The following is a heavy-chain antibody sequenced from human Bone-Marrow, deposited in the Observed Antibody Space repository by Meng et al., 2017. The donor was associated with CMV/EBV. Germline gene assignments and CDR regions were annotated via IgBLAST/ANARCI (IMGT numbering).Heavy chain of an antibody. CDR2: IVVGSGNT. CDR3: AREGEYCSSTSCYPYFDY. V-gene: IGHV1-58*01. D-gene: IGHD2-2*01. Sequence: SVKVSCKASGFTFTSSAVQWVRQARGQRLEWIGWIVVGSGNTNYAQKFQERVTITRDMSTSTAYMELSSLRSEDTAVYYCAREGEYCSSTSCYPYFDYWGQGTLVTVSS. CDR1: GFTFTSSA. J-gene: IGHJ4*02.